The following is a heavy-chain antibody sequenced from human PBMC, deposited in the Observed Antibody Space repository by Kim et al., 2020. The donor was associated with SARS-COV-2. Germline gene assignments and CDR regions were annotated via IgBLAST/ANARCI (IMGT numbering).Heavy chain of an antibody. D-gene: IGHD3-10*01. CDR3: ASLPLSGAWFDP. V-gene: IGHV1-69*01. Sequence: NYAQKFQGRVTITADESTSTAYMELSSLRSEDTAVYYCASLPLSGAWFDPWGQGTLVTVSS. J-gene: IGHJ5*02.